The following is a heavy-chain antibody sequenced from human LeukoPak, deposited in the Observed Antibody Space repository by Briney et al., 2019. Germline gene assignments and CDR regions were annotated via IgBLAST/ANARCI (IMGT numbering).Heavy chain of an antibody. CDR1: GYTFTGYY. CDR2: INPNSGGT. J-gene: IGHJ6*02. Sequence: ASVKVSCKASGYTFTGYYMHWVRQAPGQGLEWMGWINPNSGGTNYAQKFQGRVTMTRDTSISTAYMELSRLRSDDTAVYYCARDALYYDILTGYFPGYYYGMDVWGQGTTVTVSS. D-gene: IGHD3-9*01. V-gene: IGHV1-2*02. CDR3: ARDALYYDILTGYFPGYYYGMDV.